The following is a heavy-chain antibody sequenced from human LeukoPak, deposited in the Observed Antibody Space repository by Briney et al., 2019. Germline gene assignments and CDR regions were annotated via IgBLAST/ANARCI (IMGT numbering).Heavy chain of an antibody. Sequence: GASVKVSCKVSGDTLTELSMHWVRQAPGKGLEWMGGFDPEDGESIYAQKFQGRVTMTEDTSTDTAYMELSSLRSEDTAVYYCATDQRYNNNRQNDYWGQGTLVTISP. V-gene: IGHV1-24*01. CDR1: GDTLTELS. J-gene: IGHJ4*02. D-gene: IGHD1-1*01. CDR2: FDPEDGES. CDR3: ATDQRYNNNRQNDY.